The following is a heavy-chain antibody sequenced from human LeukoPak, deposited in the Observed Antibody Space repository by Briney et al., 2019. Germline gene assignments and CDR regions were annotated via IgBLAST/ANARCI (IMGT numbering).Heavy chain of an antibody. J-gene: IGHJ4*02. V-gene: IGHV3-48*03. D-gene: IGHD3-22*01. CDR2: ISSSGSTT. CDR1: GFTFSSYE. CDR3: AKGGDYYDSSGRKAAFDY. Sequence: PGGSLRLSCAASGFTFSSYEMNWVRQAPGKGLVWLSYISSSGSTTYYADSVKGRFTISRDNAKNSLYLQMNSLRAEDMALYYCAKGGDYYDSSGRKAAFDYWGQGTLVTVSS.